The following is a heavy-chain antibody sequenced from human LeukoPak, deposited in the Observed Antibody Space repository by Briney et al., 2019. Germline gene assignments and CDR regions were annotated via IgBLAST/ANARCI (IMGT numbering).Heavy chain of an antibody. Sequence: ASVKVSCKASGYTFTSYGISWVRQAPGQGLEWMGIINPSGGSTSYAQKFQGRVTMTRDMSTSTVYMELSSLRSEDTAVYYCAREWGGDEPRGAFDIWGQGTMVTVSS. D-gene: IGHD2-21*02. CDR1: GYTFTSYG. J-gene: IGHJ3*02. V-gene: IGHV1-46*01. CDR2: INPSGGST. CDR3: AREWGGDEPRGAFDI.